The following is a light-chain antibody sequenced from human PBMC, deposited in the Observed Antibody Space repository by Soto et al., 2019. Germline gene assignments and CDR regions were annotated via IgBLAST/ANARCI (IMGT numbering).Light chain of an antibody. CDR2: GAT. Sequence: EIVMTQSPATVSVSPGERVTLSCRAGQSVTSNLAWYQQKPGQAPRLIVYGATTGATGIPARFSGSGSGTEFTLTISSLQSEDFAVYYCQQYGSLSWTFGQGTKVDI. CDR3: QQYGSLSWT. CDR1: QSVTSN. V-gene: IGKV3-15*01. J-gene: IGKJ1*01.